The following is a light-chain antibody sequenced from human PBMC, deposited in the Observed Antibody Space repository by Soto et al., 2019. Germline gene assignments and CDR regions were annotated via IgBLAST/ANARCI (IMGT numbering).Light chain of an antibody. J-gene: IGKJ2*03. CDR2: VAS. V-gene: IGKV2-28*01. CDR1: QSLVRSDGYSY. Sequence: DIVMTQSPLSLPVTPGEPASISCRSSQSLVRSDGYSYLDWYLQKPGQSPHLLVYVASTRASGVPDRFSGSGSGTDFTLKISRVEAEDVGIYYCMQAAQTPFSFGQGTKLEIK. CDR3: MQAAQTPFS.